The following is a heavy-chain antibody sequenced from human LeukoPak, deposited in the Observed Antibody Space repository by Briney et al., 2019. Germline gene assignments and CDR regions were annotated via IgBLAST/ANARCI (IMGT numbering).Heavy chain of an antibody. CDR1: GAALSEYY. V-gene: IGHV4-34*01. J-gene: IGHJ4*02. Sequence: SEILSLTCAVYGAALSEYYWSWIRQSPGKGLEWIGEVAHKGPTVYSPTLNRKYNPSFKSRVTMSVDPSKNQFSLKLTSVTVADTATYYCVRQGTNSGYYLLDYWGQGHLVIVSS. D-gene: IGHD3-22*01. CDR2: VAHKGPTVYSPTLNR. CDR3: VRQGTNSGYYLLDY.